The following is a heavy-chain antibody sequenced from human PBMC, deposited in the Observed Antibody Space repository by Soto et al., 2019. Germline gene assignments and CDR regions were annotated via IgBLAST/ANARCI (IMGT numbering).Heavy chain of an antibody. D-gene: IGHD1-26*01. J-gene: IGHJ4*02. CDR3: GRGRSGELGVFY. CDR1: GYTFTGYY. CDR2: ISPKSGGT. Sequence: QVQLVQSGAAVKDSGASVKVSCKASGYTFTGYYIHWVRQAPGQGLEWGGEISPKSGGTRYAQEFQGRVTMTKDTSINTVHMELSNLSPDDTAVYYCGRGRSGELGVFYWGQGTLVTVPS. V-gene: IGHV1-2*02.